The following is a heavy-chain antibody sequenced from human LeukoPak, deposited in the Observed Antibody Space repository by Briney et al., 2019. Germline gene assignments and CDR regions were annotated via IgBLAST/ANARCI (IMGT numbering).Heavy chain of an antibody. J-gene: IGHJ3*02. D-gene: IGHD2-2*01. CDR1: GGSISSSSYY. Sequence: PSETLSLTCTVSGGSISSSSYYWGWIRQPPGKGLEWIGSIYYSGSTNYNPSLKSRVTISVDTSKNQFSLKLSSVTAADTAVYYCALYCSSTSCYPPDAFDIWGQGTMVTVSS. CDR3: ALYCSSTSCYPPDAFDI. CDR2: IYYSGST. V-gene: IGHV4-39*07.